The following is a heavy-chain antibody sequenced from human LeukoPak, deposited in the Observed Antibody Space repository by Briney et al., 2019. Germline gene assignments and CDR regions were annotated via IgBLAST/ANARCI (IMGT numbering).Heavy chain of an antibody. D-gene: IGHD3-22*01. V-gene: IGHV1-2*02. CDR2: INPNSGGT. CDR3: AREYQLGPGPAEIVAVKWNWFDP. CDR1: GDTFTGYY. Sequence: ASVKVSCKASGDTFTGYYMHWVRQAPGQGLEWMGWINPNSGGTNYAQKFQGRVTMTRDTSISTAYMELSRLRSDDTAAFYCAREYQLGPGPAEIVAVKWNWFDPASQGTLVTVSS. J-gene: IGHJ5*02.